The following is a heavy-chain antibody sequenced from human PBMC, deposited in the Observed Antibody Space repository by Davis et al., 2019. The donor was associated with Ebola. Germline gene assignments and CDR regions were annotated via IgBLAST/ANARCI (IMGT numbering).Heavy chain of an antibody. D-gene: IGHD3-22*01. CDR3: AKDMIEEGLRSPHPDFQH. V-gene: IGHV3-23*01. J-gene: IGHJ1*01. CDR1: GFIFRSYV. Sequence: GESLKISCAASGFIFRSYVMSWVRQAPGKGLEWVSGFSGNGLGTYYADSVKGRFTISRDNSENTLYLQMNSLRAEDTAVYYCAKDMIEEGLRSPHPDFQHWGQGTLVIVSS. CDR2: FSGNGLGT.